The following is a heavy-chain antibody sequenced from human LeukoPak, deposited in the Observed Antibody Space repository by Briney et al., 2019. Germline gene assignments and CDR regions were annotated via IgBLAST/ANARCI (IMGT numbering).Heavy chain of an antibody. J-gene: IGHJ6*03. V-gene: IGHV4-34*01. Sequence: SETLSLTCAVYGGSFSGYYWSWIRQPPGKGLEWIGEINQSGSTNYNPSLKSRVTISVDTSKNQFSLKLSSVTAADTAVYYCARAIMGYCSSTSCYLGIAARRGQNYYYMDVWGKGTTVTVSS. D-gene: IGHD2-2*01. CDR2: INQSGST. CDR1: GGSFSGYY. CDR3: ARAIMGYCSSTSCYLGIAARRGQNYYYMDV.